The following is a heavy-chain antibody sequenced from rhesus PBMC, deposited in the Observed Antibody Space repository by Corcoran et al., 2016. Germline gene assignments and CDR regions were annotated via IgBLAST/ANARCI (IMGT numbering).Heavy chain of an antibody. J-gene: IGHJ4*01. V-gene: IGHV4-65*01. CDR1: GGSISSSNW. CDR3: AVYSSGWRY. CDR2: ISGSSGSP. D-gene: IGHD6-31*01. Sequence: QVQLQESGPGLVKPSETLSLTCAVSGGSISSSNWWSWIRQPPGKGLEWIGYISGSSGSPNYNPALKRRDTISTDTSKHQFSLKLSSVTAADTAVYYCAVYSSGWRYWGQGVLVTVSS.